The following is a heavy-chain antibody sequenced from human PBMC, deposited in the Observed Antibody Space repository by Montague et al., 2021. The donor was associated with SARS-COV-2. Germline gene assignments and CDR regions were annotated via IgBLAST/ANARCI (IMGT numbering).Heavy chain of an antibody. CDR3: ARAIWHLDV. J-gene: IGHJ2*01. V-gene: IGHV4-4*07. CDR2: IYTGGYG. CDR1: GDSISRYY. Sequence: SETLSLTCSVSGDSISRYYWSWIRQSDGEGLEWIGRIYTGGYGNYNPALQSRVSMSVDTSKSQVSLNVTSVTAADTAVYYCARAIWHLDVWGRGILVTVSS.